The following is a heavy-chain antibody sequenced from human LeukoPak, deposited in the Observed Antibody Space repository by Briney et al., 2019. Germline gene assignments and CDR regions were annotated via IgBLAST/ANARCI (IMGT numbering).Heavy chain of an antibody. Sequence: PETLSLTCTVSGGSISGYYWSWIRLPPGKGLEWIGYIYYSGSTKYNPSLKSRVTISVDTSKNQFSLKLTSVTAADTAVYYCARDLPVGATPYNWFDPWGQGTLVTVSS. J-gene: IGHJ5*02. CDR1: GGSISGYY. V-gene: IGHV4-59*01. CDR3: ARDLPVGATPYNWFDP. CDR2: IYYSGST. D-gene: IGHD1-26*01.